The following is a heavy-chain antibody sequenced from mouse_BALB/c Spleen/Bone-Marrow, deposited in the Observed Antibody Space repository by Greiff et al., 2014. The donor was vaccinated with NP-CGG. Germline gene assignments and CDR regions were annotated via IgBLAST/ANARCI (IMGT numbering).Heavy chain of an antibody. J-gene: IGHJ2*01. V-gene: IGHV3-1*02. Sequence: VQLKQSGPDLVKPSQSLSLTCTVTGYSINSGYSWYWIRQLPGNKLEWVGYIHYSGSTNYNPSLKSRLSITRDTSTNQFFLQLNSLTTEQTAKDYWAKKQIQYDGYSFDYWGQGTTLTVSS. CDR1: GYSINSGYS. CDR2: IHYSGST. CDR3: AKKQIQYDGYSFDY. D-gene: IGHD1-2*01.